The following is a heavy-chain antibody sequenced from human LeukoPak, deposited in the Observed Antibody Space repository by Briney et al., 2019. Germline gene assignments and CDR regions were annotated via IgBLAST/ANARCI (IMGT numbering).Heavy chain of an antibody. CDR2: ISDDGSRQ. V-gene: IGHV3-30-3*01. D-gene: IGHD3-10*01. CDR3: VKDRTGTYTLDY. Sequence: GGSLRLSCAASGFTFSSYAMSWVRQAPGKGLEWVAFISDDGSRQHYADSVKGRFTISRDNSKNTLNLQMNSLRAEDTAVYYCVKDRTGTYTLDYWGQGTLVTVSS. J-gene: IGHJ4*02. CDR1: GFTFSSYA.